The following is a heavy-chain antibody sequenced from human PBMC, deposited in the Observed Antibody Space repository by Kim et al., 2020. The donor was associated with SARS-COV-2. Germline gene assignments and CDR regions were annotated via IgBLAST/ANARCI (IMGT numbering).Heavy chain of an antibody. CDR2: ISSSSSYI. CDR1: GFTFSSYS. CDR3: ASIAVAGPDIFDY. D-gene: IGHD6-19*01. J-gene: IGHJ4*02. Sequence: GGSLRLSCAASGFTFSSYSMNWVRQAPGKGLEWVSSISSSSSYIYYADSVKGRFTISRDNAKNSLYLQMNSLRAEDTAVYYCASIAVAGPDIFDYWGQGTLVTVSS. V-gene: IGHV3-21*01.